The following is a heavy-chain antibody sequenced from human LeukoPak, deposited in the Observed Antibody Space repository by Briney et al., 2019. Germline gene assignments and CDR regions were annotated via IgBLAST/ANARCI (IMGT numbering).Heavy chain of an antibody. J-gene: IGHJ4*02. CDR3: ARHEISSSWYPAFLDY. CDR1: GDSISSYY. D-gene: IGHD6-13*01. CDR2: IYFSGST. V-gene: IGHV4-59*08. Sequence: SETLSLTCIVSGDSISSYYWSWIRQPPGKGLEWIGYIYFSGSTNYNPSLKSRVTISVDTSKNQFSLKLSSVTAADTAVYYCARHEISSSWYPAFLDYWGQGTLVTVSS.